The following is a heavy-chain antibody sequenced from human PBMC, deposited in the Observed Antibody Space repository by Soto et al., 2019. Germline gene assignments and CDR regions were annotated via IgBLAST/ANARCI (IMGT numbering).Heavy chain of an antibody. CDR1: GDSFSAFY. V-gene: IGHV1-2*02. D-gene: IGHD5-12*01. Sequence: QVQLVQSGAEVKKPGASVKVSCKTSGDSFSAFYLHWLRQAPGQGLEWLGWINPNGGATKYAQKFRGRVAMTRDTSIRTAYLELSSLRSDDTAIYYCARESGGATATLDYYYFYMDVWGKGTTVTVSS. J-gene: IGHJ6*03. CDR3: ARESGGATATLDYYYFYMDV. CDR2: INPNGGAT.